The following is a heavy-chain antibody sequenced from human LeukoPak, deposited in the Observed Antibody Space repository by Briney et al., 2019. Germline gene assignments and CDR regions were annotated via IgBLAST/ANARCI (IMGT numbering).Heavy chain of an antibody. J-gene: IGHJ5*02. Sequence: GGSLRLSCAASGFTVSSNYMSWVRQAPGKGLEWVSVIYSGGSTYYADSVKGRFTISRDNSENTLYLQMNSLRAEDTAVYYCARMNLAVAGTFDPWGQGTLVTVSS. CDR1: GFTVSSNY. V-gene: IGHV3-66*01. CDR3: ARMNLAVAGTFDP. D-gene: IGHD6-19*01. CDR2: IYSGGST.